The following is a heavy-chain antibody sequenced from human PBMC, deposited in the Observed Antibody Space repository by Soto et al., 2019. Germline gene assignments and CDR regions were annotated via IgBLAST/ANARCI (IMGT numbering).Heavy chain of an antibody. Sequence: SETLSLTCSVSGGSIGSYYWSWIRQPPGKGLEWIGFIYHSETTNYNPSLKSRVTISVDTPKNLFSLKLSSVTAADTAMYYCAGGMVRGPADGDYYGMDVWGQGTTVT. CDR2: IYHSETT. CDR1: GGSIGSYY. CDR3: AGGMVRGPADGDYYGMDV. D-gene: IGHD3-10*01. J-gene: IGHJ6*02. V-gene: IGHV4-59*08.